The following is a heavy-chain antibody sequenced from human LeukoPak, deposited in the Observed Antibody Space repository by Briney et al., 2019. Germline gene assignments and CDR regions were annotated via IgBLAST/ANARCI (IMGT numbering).Heavy chain of an antibody. Sequence: SETLSLTCTVSGGSISSSSYYWGWLRQPPGKGLEWIGSIYYSGSTYYNPSLKRRFTISVDTSKNQFSLKLSSVTAADTAVYYCARLVVVPAGSWFDPWGQGTLVTVSS. V-gene: IGHV4-39*01. CDR2: IYYSGST. CDR3: ARLVVVPAGSWFDP. D-gene: IGHD3-22*01. J-gene: IGHJ5*02. CDR1: GGSISSSSYY.